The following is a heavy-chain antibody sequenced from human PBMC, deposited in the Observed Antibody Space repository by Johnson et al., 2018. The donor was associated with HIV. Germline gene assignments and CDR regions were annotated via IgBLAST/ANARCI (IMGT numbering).Heavy chain of an antibody. J-gene: IGHJ1*01. CDR3: AATHDYGDWYARGYFQH. CDR1: GFTFSSYT. V-gene: IGHV3-30-3*01. Sequence: QVQLVESGGGVVQPGRSLRLSCAASGFTFSSYTMHWVRQAPGKGLEWVAVISNDGSNKYYEDSVKGRFTISRDNSKNTLYMQMNSLRGEDTAVYYCAATHDYGDWYARGYFQHWGQGTLVTVSS. D-gene: IGHD4-17*01. CDR2: ISNDGSNK.